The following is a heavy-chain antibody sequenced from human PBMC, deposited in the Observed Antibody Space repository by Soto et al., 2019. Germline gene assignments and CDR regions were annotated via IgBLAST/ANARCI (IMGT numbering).Heavy chain of an antibody. J-gene: IGHJ3*02. CDR3: ARPATNYRSGWDDAFDI. Sequence: QVQLVQSGAEVKKPGSSVKVSCKASGGTFSSYAISWVRQAPGQGLEWMGGIIPIFGTANYAQTSQGSVTLSAEESTSTAYMELSSLRSEDTAVYYCARPATNYRSGWDDAFDIWGQGTMVTVSS. V-gene: IGHV1-69*01. D-gene: IGHD6-19*01. CDR2: IIPIFGTA. CDR1: GGTFSSYA.